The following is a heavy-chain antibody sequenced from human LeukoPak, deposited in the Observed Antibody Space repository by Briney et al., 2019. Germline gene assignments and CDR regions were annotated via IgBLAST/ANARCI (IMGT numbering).Heavy chain of an antibody. Sequence: PGGSLRLSCTASGFTFDRFSMHWVRQAPGKGLQWVALITGDAGAKYYADSVRGRFTTSRDNSKSSLYLQLNRVTTEDTAFYFCARGSYDSSGPNWFDPWGQGTLVTVSS. CDR3: ARGSYDSSGPNWFDP. V-gene: IGHV3-43*02. J-gene: IGHJ5*02. CDR2: ITGDAGAK. D-gene: IGHD3-22*01. CDR1: GFTFDRFS.